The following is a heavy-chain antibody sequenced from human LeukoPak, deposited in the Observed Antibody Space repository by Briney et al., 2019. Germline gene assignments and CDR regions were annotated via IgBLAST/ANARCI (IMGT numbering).Heavy chain of an antibody. CDR1: GYTFTSYG. CDR2: ISAYNGNT. J-gene: IGHJ4*02. Sequence: ASVKVSCKASGYTFTSYGISWVRQAPGQGLEWMGWISAYNGNTNYAQKLQGRVTMTTDTSTNTAYMELRSLRSDDTAVYYCARDWDEQQLKTGGYWGQGTLVTVSS. CDR3: ARDWDEQQLKTGGY. V-gene: IGHV1-18*01. D-gene: IGHD6-13*01.